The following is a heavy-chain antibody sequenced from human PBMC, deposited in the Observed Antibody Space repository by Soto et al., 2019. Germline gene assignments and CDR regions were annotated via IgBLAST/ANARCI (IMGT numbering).Heavy chain of an antibody. D-gene: IGHD2-2*01. CDR1: GGSISSGGYY. Sequence: QVQLQESGPGLVKPSQTLSLTCTVSGGSISSGGYYWSWIRQHPGKGLEWIGYIYYSGSTYYNPSLTSRVTISVDSSMKQFSLKLSSVTAADTAVYYCATRVANCSSTSCSRRYYYYGMDVWGQGTTVTVSS. CDR3: ATRVANCSSTSCSRRYYYYGMDV. V-gene: IGHV4-31*03. CDR2: IYYSGST. J-gene: IGHJ6*02.